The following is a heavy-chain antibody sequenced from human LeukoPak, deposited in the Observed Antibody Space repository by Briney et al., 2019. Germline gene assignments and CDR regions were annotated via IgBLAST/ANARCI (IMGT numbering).Heavy chain of an antibody. CDR3: ASSAPWFDP. D-gene: IGHD3-10*01. V-gene: IGHV4-59*12. CDR2: IYSSGST. CDR1: GGSISSYY. J-gene: IGHJ5*02. Sequence: SQTLSLTCTVSGGSISSYYWSWIRQPPGKGLEWIGYIYSSGSTNYNPSLKSRVTISVDTSKNQFSLKLSSVTAADTAVYYCASSAPWFDPWGQGTLVTVSS.